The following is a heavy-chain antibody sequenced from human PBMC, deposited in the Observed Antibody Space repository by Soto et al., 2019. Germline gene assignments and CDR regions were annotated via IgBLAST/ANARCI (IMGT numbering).Heavy chain of an antibody. J-gene: IGHJ1*01. D-gene: IGHD6-6*01. CDR1: GGTVSSGGYY. CDR2: IYYGWST. Sequence: NPSETLSLTCTVSGGTVSSGGYYLSWIRHPPGKGLEWIGYIYYGWSTNYNPSLKSRVTISVHTSKNQFSLKLSSVTAADTAVYYCARGYSSSSRYFQHWGQGTLVTVSS. V-gene: IGHV4-61*08. CDR3: ARGYSSSSRYFQH.